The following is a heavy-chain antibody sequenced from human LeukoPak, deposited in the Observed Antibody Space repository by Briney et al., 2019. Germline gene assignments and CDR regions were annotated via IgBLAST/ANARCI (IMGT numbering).Heavy chain of an antibody. J-gene: IGHJ5*02. V-gene: IGHV4-34*01. D-gene: IGHD6-13*01. CDR1: GGSFSGYY. CDR3: ARRLSSSWYEGWFDP. CDR2: INHSGST. Sequence: SETLSLTCAVYGGSFSGYYWSWIRQPPGKGLEWIGEINHSGSTNYNPSLKSRVTISVDTSKNQFSLKLSSVTAADTAVYYCARRLSSSWYEGWFDPWDQGTLVTVSS.